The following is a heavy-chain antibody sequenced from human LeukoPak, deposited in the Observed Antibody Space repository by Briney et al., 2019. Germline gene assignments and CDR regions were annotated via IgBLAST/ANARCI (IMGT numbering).Heavy chain of an antibody. CDR3: AKAGSGHYYDY. Sequence: PGGSLRLSCAASGFTFSSCAMTWVRQAPGKGLEWVSTISGSGGSTFYADSVKGRFTISRDNSKNTLSLQMNSLRAEDTAVYYCAKAGSGHYYDYWGQGTLVTVSS. V-gene: IGHV3-23*01. CDR2: ISGSGGST. CDR1: GFTFSSCA. D-gene: IGHD3-22*01. J-gene: IGHJ4*02.